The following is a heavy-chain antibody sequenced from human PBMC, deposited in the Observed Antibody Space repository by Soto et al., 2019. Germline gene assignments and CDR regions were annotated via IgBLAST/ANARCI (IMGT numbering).Heavy chain of an antibody. Sequence: QVQLVQSGAKVKKPGSSVKVSCKASGGTFSSYAISWVRQAPGQGLEWMGGIIPIFGTANYAQKFQGRVTITADESTSTAYMELSSLRSEDTAVHYCARDHVVPADAMIYVSHNWFDPWGQGTLVTVSS. CDR1: GGTFSSYA. CDR3: ARDHVVPADAMIYVSHNWFDP. CDR2: IIPIFGTA. D-gene: IGHD2-2*01. V-gene: IGHV1-69*01. J-gene: IGHJ5*02.